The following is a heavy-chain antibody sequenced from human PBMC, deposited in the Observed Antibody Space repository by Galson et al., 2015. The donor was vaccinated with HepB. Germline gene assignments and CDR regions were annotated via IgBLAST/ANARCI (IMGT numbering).Heavy chain of an antibody. CDR1: GFTFSSYW. Sequence: SLRLSCAASGFTFSSYWMSWVRQAPGKGLEWVANIKQDGSEKYYVDSVKGRFTISRDNAKNSLYLQMNSLRAGDTAVYYCARGDRLGEYYYYGMDVWGQGTTVTVSS. CDR2: IKQDGSEK. V-gene: IGHV3-7*04. D-gene: IGHD3-10*01. CDR3: ARGDRLGEYYYYGMDV. J-gene: IGHJ6*02.